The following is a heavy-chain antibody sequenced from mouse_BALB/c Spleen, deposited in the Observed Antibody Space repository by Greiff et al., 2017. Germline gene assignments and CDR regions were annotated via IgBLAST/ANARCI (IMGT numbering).Heavy chain of an antibody. V-gene: IGHV2-6-7*01. Sequence: QVQLKQSGPGLVAPSQSLSITCTVSGFSLTGYGVNWVRQPPGKGLEWLGMIWGDGSTDYNSALKSRLSISKDNSKSQVFLKMNSLQTDDTARYYCARDRGKGYDGAYYAMDYWGQGTSVTVSS. J-gene: IGHJ4*01. CDR2: IWGDGST. CDR1: GFSLTGYG. CDR3: ARDRGKGYDGAYYAMDY. D-gene: IGHD2-14*01.